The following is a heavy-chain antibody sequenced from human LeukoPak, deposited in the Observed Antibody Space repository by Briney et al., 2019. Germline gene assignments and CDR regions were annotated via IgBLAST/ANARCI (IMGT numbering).Heavy chain of an antibody. V-gene: IGHV4-39*01. D-gene: IGHD2-8*01. Sequence: SETLSLTCTVSGGSISTSNYYWGWIRQPRGKGLEWIGSIYYSGSTYYNPSLKSRVTISVDTSKNQFSLKLSSVTAADTAVYYCARRQSRYCTNGVCYTFDYWAQGTLVTVSS. CDR3: ARRQSRYCTNGVCYTFDY. CDR1: GGSISTSNYY. CDR2: IYYSGST. J-gene: IGHJ4*02.